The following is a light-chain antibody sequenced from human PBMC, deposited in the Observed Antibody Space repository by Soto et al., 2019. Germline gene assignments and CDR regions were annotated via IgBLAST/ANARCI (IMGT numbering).Light chain of an antibody. V-gene: IGLV1-44*01. CDR2: NND. CDR1: SSNIGNNF. Sequence: QSVLTQPPSSSGTPGQRVTISCSGGSSNIGNNFVNWFQQLPGTAPKLLIYNNDQRPSEVPDRFSGSKSGTSASLAISGLQSEDEADYYCAAWDVSLNGAVFGGGTQLTVL. CDR3: AAWDVSLNGAV. J-gene: IGLJ7*01.